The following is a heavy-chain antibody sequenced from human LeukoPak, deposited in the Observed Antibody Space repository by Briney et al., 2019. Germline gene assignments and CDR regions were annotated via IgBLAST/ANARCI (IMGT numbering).Heavy chain of an antibody. J-gene: IGHJ4*02. V-gene: IGHV4-4*07. D-gene: IGHD4/OR15-4a*01. CDR1: GGSISSYY. CDR2: IYTSGST. Sequence: SETLPLTCTVSGGSISSYYWSWIRQPAGKGLEWIGRIYTSGSTNYNPSLKSRVTMSVDTSKNQFSLKLSSVTAADTAIYYCAGPDLVDYYFDYWGQGTLVTVSA. CDR3: AGPDLVDYYFDY.